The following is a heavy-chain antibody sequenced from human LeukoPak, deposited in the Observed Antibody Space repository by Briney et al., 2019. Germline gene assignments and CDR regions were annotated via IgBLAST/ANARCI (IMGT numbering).Heavy chain of an antibody. Sequence: GSLRLSCAASGFTFSSYAMTWVRQAPGRGLEWVSAISVSGGSTYYADSVKGRFTISRDNSKNTLYLQMNSLRAEDTAIYYCAKRNTALASDYWGQGTLVTVSS. CDR1: GFTFSSYA. D-gene: IGHD5-18*01. V-gene: IGHV3-23*01. J-gene: IGHJ4*02. CDR3: AKRNTALASDY. CDR2: ISVSGGST.